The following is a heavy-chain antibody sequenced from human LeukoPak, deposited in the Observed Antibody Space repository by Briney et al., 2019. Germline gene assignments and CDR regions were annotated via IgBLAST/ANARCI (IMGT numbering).Heavy chain of an antibody. CDR1: GYTFTDSY. Sequence: ASVKVSCKASGYTFTDSYMHWVRQAPGQGLEWMGWINPKTGGTNYAQRFQGRVTMTRDTSIRTAYMELNSLRSDDTDVYYCARDGRLTIFVRGIITEGSPPKNWGQGTLVTVSS. CDR3: ARDGRLTIFVRGIITEGSPPKN. D-gene: IGHD3-10*01. CDR2: INPKTGGT. V-gene: IGHV1-2*02. J-gene: IGHJ4*02.